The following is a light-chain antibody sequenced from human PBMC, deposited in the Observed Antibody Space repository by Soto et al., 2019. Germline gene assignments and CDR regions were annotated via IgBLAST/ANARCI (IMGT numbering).Light chain of an antibody. CDR2: WAS. Sequence: DIVMTQSPDSLAVSLGERATINCKSSQNLLYSSNNKNYLAWYQQKPGQPPKLLIYWASTRESGVPDRFSGSGSGTDFTLIISSLQAEDVAVYYCQQYDRTSLTFGGGTKVEIK. V-gene: IGKV4-1*01. CDR3: QQYDRTSLT. CDR1: QNLLYSSNNKNY. J-gene: IGKJ4*01.